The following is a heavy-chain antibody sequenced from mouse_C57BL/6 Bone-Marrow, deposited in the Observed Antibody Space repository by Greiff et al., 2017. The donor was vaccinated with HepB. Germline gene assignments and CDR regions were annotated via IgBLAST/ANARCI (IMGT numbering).Heavy chain of an antibody. D-gene: IGHD1-2*01. J-gene: IGHJ3*01. CDR1: GFNIKDYY. CDR3: TTSLLRPWFAY. Sequence: VQLQQSGAELVRPGASVKLSCTASGFNIKDYYMHWVKQRPEQGLEWIGRIDPEDGDTEYAPKFQGKATMTADTSSNTAYLQLSSLTSEDTAVYYCTTSLLRPWFAYWGQGTLVTVSA. V-gene: IGHV14-1*01. CDR2: IDPEDGDT.